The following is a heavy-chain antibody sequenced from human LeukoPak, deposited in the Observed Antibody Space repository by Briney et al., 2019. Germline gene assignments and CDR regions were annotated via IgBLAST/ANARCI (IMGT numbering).Heavy chain of an antibody. Sequence: SETLSLTCTVSGGYISSYYWSWIRQPPGKGLEWIGYTYYSGSTNYNPSLKSRVTISVDTSKNQFSLKLSSVPAADTAVYYCARDSSGYSYGYYGYWGQGTLVTVSS. J-gene: IGHJ4*02. D-gene: IGHD5-18*01. CDR2: TYYSGST. CDR1: GGYISSYY. V-gene: IGHV4-59*01. CDR3: ARDSSGYSYGYYGY.